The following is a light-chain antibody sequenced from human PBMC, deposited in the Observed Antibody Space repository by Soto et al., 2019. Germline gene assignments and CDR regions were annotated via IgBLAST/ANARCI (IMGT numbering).Light chain of an antibody. V-gene: IGKV1-33*01. J-gene: IGKJ1*01. CDR1: QDISHY. Sequence: DIQMTQSPSSLSASVGDRVTITCQASQDISHYLNWYQQKPGKAPKLLIYDTSNLETGVPSKFSGSGSGPDFIFTISSLQPADIATYYCQQFNNLPWTFGQGTKVEIE. CDR3: QQFNNLPWT. CDR2: DTS.